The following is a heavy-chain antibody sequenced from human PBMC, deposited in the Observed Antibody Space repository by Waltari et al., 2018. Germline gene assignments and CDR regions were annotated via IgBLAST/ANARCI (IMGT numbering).Heavy chain of an antibody. V-gene: IGHV1-69*12. J-gene: IGHJ4*02. Sequence: QVQLVQSGAEVKKPGSSVKVSCKASGGTFSSYAISWVRQAPGQGLEWMGGISPIVGTANYEQKFQGRGTITADESTSTAYMELSSLRSEDTAMYYCASGLTAAAGRYYFDYWGQGTLVTVSS. D-gene: IGHD6-13*01. CDR1: GGTFSSYA. CDR3: ASGLTAAAGRYYFDY. CDR2: ISPIVGTA.